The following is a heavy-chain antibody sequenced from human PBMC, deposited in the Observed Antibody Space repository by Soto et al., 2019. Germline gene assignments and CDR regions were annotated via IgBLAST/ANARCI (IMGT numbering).Heavy chain of an antibody. J-gene: IGHJ6*02. D-gene: IGHD3-10*01. V-gene: IGHV4-59*01. Sequence: QVQLQESGPGLVKPSETLSLTCTVSGGSISSYYWSWIRQPPGKGLEWIGYIYYSGSTNYNPSLRSGVTISVDTCKNHSSLKLSSVTAADTAVYYCARCLWFGELLSDCYGMDVWGQGTTVTVSS. CDR1: GGSISSYY. CDR2: IYYSGST. CDR3: ARCLWFGELLSDCYGMDV.